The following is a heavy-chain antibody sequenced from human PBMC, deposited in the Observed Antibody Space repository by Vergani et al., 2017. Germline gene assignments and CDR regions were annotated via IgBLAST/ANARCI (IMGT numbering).Heavy chain of an antibody. CDR2: IIPIFGTA. D-gene: IGHD3-22*01. CDR1: GGTFSSYA. V-gene: IGHV1-69*01. CDR3: ARGPSSGYYRGGTYYFDY. J-gene: IGHJ4*02. Sequence: QVQLVQSGAEVKKPGSSVKVSCKASGGTFSSYAISWVRQAPGQGLEWMGGIIPIFGTANYAQKFQGRVTITADESASTAYMELSSLRSEDTAVYYCARGPSSGYYRGGTYYFDYWGQGTLVTVSS.